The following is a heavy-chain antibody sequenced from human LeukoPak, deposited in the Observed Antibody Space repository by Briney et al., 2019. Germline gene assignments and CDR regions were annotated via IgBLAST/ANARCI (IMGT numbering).Heavy chain of an antibody. CDR2: VHYSGST. CDR1: GGSISSSSYF. Sequence: SETLSLTCSASGGSISSSSYFWGWIRQAPGKGLEWIASVHYSGSTYYNPSLKSRITISVDTSKNQFSLNLRSVTAADTAVYYCAGAPYSSGYSNWFDPWGQGTLVTVSS. D-gene: IGHD6-19*01. V-gene: IGHV4-39*01. J-gene: IGHJ5*02. CDR3: AGAPYSSGYSNWFDP.